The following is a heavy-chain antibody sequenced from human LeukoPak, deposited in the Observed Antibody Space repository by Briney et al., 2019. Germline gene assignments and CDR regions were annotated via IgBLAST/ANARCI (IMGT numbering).Heavy chain of an antibody. V-gene: IGHV4-30-4*01. CDR2: IYYSGST. J-gene: IGHJ4*02. D-gene: IGHD1-26*01. CDR3: ARESAAMGFDY. Sequence: SQTLSLTCTVSGGSISSGDYYWRWIRQPPGKGLEWIGYIYYSGSTYYNPSLKSRVTISVDTSKNQFSLKLSSVTAADTAVYYCARESAAMGFDYWGQGTLVTVSS. CDR1: GGSISSGDYY.